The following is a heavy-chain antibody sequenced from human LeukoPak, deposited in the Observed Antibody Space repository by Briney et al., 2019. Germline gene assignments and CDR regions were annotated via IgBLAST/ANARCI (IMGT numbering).Heavy chain of an antibody. CDR3: AKASYYFDSGGDQYYFDF. CDR1: GFTFSNTW. D-gene: IGHD3-22*01. J-gene: IGHJ4*02. CDR2: ISGSGGTT. Sequence: GGSLRLSCAASGFTFSNTWMTWVRQTPGRGLEWVSISGSGGTTYYADSVKGRFTISRDNSKNTLYLQMNSLRAEDTAVYYCAKASYYFDSGGDQYYFDFWGQGTLVTVSS. V-gene: IGHV3-23*01.